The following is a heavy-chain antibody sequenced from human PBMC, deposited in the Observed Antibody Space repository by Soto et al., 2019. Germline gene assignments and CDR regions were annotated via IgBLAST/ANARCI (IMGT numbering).Heavy chain of an antibody. CDR1: GFSLSSYGMG. D-gene: IGHD4-17*01. V-gene: IGHV2-5*02. CDR2: IYWDDDK. J-gene: IGHJ4*02. Sequence: QITLKESGPTLVTPAQTLTLTCGFSGFSLSSYGMGVAWIRQPPGKALEWLALIYWDDDKRYSPSLKDRLAISKDTSSNQVVLTITNMDPGDTATYFCAHAGDYDLLTCDHWGPGTLVTVSS. CDR3: AHAGDYDLLTCDH.